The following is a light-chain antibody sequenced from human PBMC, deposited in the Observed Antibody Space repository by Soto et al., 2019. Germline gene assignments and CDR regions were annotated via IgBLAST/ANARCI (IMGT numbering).Light chain of an antibody. CDR1: SSDVGSYNL. V-gene: IGLV2-23*02. CDR2: EVS. J-gene: IGLJ1*01. CDR3: CSYAGSSTYV. Sequence: QSALTQPASVSGSPGQSITISCSGTSSDVGSYNLVSWYQQHPGKAPKLMIYEVSKRPSVVSNRFSGSTSGNTASLTISGLQAEDEADYYCCSYAGSSTYVFGTGTKLTVL.